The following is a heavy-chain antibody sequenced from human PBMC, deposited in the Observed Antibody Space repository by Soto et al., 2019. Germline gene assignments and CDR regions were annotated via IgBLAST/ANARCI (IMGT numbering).Heavy chain of an antibody. D-gene: IGHD3-22*01. V-gene: IGHV4-59*01. CDR1: GGSISSYY. J-gene: IGHJ4*02. Sequence: SETLSLTCTVSGGSISSYYWSWIRQPPGKGLEWIGYIYYSGSTNYNPSLKSRVTISVDTSKNQFSLKLSSVTAADTAMYYCERLNYYDSTGTIDYWGQGTLVTV. CDR2: IYYSGST. CDR3: ERLNYYDSTGTIDY.